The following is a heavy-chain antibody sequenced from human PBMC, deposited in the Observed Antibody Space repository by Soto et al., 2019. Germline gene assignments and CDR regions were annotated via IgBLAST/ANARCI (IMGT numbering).Heavy chain of an antibody. D-gene: IGHD2-2*03. CDR1: GCAIRSGRYY. Sequence: KALPLQCALSGCAIRSGRYYGGWIRQPPGKGLEWIGTIYYDDGTTYYSPSLRSRVTISTDTSKNQFSLTLNSVTAADTAIYYCALDNHVARLFMWGQGTMVTVS. CDR2: IYYDDGTT. V-gene: IGHV4-39*01. J-gene: IGHJ4*02. CDR3: ALDNHVARLFM.